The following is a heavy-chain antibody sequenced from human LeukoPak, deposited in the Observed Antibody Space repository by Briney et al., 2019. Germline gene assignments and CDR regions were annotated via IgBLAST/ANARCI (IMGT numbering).Heavy chain of an antibody. J-gene: IGHJ4*02. CDR1: GFTFSDYW. Sequence: GGSLRLSCAASGFTFSDYWMNWVRQAPGKGLEWVAILKQDGSEILYVDSVKGRFTISRDKAKNSLYLQMNSLRAEDTAVYYCAGGAGWSIDYWGQGTLVTVSS. CDR2: LKQDGSEI. V-gene: IGHV3-7*01. CDR3: AGGAGWSIDY. D-gene: IGHD2-15*01.